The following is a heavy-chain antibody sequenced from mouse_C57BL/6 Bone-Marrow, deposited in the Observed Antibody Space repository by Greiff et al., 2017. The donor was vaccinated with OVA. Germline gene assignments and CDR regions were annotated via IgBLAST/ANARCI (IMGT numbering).Heavy chain of an antibody. CDR1: GFTFSSYA. Sequence: EVKVEESGGGLVKPGGFLKLSCAASGFTFSSYAMSWVRQTPEKRLEWVATISDGGSYTYYPDNVKGRFTISRDNAKNNLYLQMSHLKSEDTAMYYCARDYYCSSYGAYWGQGTLVTVSA. V-gene: IGHV5-4*01. D-gene: IGHD1-1*01. J-gene: IGHJ3*01. CDR2: ISDGGSYT. CDR3: ARDYYCSSYGAY.